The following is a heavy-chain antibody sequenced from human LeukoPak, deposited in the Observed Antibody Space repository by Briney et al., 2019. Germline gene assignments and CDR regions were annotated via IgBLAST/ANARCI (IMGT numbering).Heavy chain of an antibody. Sequence: PGGSLRLSCAASGFTFSSYSMNWVRQAPGKGLEWVSSISSSSTYIYYADSVKGRFTISRDNAKNSLYLQMNSLRAEDTAVYYCARDSPNEAILWWSIDYWGLGTLVTVSS. CDR2: ISSSSTYI. J-gene: IGHJ4*02. CDR3: ARDSPNEAILWWSIDY. CDR1: GFTFSSYS. V-gene: IGHV3-21*01. D-gene: IGHD2-21*01.